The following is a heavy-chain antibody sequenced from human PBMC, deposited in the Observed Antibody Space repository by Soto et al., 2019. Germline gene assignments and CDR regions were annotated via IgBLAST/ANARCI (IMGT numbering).Heavy chain of an antibody. Sequence: QVQLVQSGGEVKKPGASVKVSCKTSGYTFSNYDFSWVRQAPGQGLEWMGWVSNKNGVTNYAEKFRDRLTMSTDTSTNTIYMELRSLRSDDPAVYFCARERLNTGWYGFDYWGQGTQVTVSS. D-gene: IGHD6-19*01. J-gene: IGHJ4*02. V-gene: IGHV1-18*04. CDR3: ARERLNTGWYGFDY. CDR1: GYTFSNYD. CDR2: VSNKNGVT.